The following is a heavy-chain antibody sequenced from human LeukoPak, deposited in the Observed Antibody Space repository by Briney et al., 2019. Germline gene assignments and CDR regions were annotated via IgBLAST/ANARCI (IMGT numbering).Heavy chain of an antibody. CDR2: ISPNSADT. Sequence: ASAKVSCKASGYTFTGYNMHWVRQAPGQGLEWMGWISPNSADTHYAQKFQGRVTMTGDTSISTAYMELSRLRSDDTAVYYCARGGLSGSYYVDYWGQGTLVTVSS. D-gene: IGHD1-26*01. CDR1: GYTFTGYN. J-gene: IGHJ4*02. CDR3: ARGGLSGSYYVDY. V-gene: IGHV1-2*02.